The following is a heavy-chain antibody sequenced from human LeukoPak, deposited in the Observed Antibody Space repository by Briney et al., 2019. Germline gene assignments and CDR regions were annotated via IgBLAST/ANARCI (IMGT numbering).Heavy chain of an antibody. J-gene: IGHJ5*02. CDR2: IFHSGKT. V-gene: IGHV4-38-2*02. CDR1: GHSVSSDFY. Sequence: SETLSLTCTVSGHSVSSDFYGGWIRQLPGKGLEWIGTIFHSGKTYYNPSLKSRVTISVDTSKNQFSLKLSSVTAADTAVYYCARDPKKHIAAAAPPSWRFDPWGQGTLVTVSS. CDR3: ARDPKKHIAAAAPPSWRFDP. D-gene: IGHD6-13*01.